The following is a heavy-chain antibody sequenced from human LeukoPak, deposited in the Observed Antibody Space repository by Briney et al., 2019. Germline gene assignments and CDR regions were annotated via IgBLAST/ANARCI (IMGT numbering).Heavy chain of an antibody. CDR1: GGTFSSYA. V-gene: IGHV1-69*13. CDR3: ARVSGLGALFDP. CDR2: IIPIFGTA. J-gene: IGHJ5*02. D-gene: IGHD3-3*02. Sequence: GASVKVSCKASGGTFSSYAISWVRQAPGQGLEWMGGIIPIFGTANYAQKFQGRVTITADESTSTAYMELSSLRSEDTAVYYCARVSGLGALFDPWGQGTLVTVSS.